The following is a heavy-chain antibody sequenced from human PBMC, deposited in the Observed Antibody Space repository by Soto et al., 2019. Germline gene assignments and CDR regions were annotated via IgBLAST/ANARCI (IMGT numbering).Heavy chain of an antibody. Sequence: QVQVVQSGAEVKKPGSSVKVSCKVSGGIFTNNAISWVRQAPGQGLEWLGGVIPLFDTAYYAQIFRGRLRITADEATTTAYMEQSGLTSADTAVYFCATGGHNDGYNFYHGMDVWGQGTTVTVS. CDR2: VIPLFDTA. V-gene: IGHV1-69*01. J-gene: IGHJ6*02. CDR3: ATGGHNDGYNFYHGMDV. CDR1: GGIFTNNA. D-gene: IGHD5-18*01.